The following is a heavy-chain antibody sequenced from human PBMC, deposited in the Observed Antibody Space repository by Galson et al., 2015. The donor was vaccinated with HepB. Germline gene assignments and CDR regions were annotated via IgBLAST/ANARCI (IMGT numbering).Heavy chain of an antibody. CDR2: IQSGGKT. D-gene: IGHD3-3*01. J-gene: IGHJ4*02. Sequence: SLRLSCAASGFTVSSKFMSWVRQAPGKGLEWVSVIQSGGKTYYADSVKGRFTISRDDSKNTLYLQMNSLRAEDTAVYYCAKDWGFLEWSLSYLLDYWGQGSLVSVAS. V-gene: IGHV3-53*01. CDR1: GFTVSSKF. CDR3: AKDWGFLEWSLSYLLDY.